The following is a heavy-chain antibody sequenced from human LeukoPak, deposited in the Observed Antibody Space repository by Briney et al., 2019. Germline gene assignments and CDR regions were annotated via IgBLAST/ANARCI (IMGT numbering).Heavy chain of an antibody. V-gene: IGHV6-1*01. CDR3: ARGPWVVAGSRPRSWFDP. Sequence: SQTLSLTCAISGDSVSSNSAAWNWIRQSPSRGLEWLGRTYYRSKWYNDYAVSVKSRITINPDTSKNQFSLQLNSVTPEGTAVYYCARGPWVVAGSRPRSWFDPWGQGTLVTVSS. CDR2: TYYRSKWYN. J-gene: IGHJ5*02. CDR1: GDSVSSNSAA. D-gene: IGHD6-19*01.